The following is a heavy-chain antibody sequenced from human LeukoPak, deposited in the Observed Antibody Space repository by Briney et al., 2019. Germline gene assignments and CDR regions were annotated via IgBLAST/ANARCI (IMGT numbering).Heavy chain of an antibody. Sequence: SETLSLTCTVSSGSFRTYYWSWIRQPPGKGLEWIGYKDYSGSTNYNRSLKSRVTISVDTSKNQFSLKLSSVTAADTAVYYCARVYYSSSYDYWYFDLWGRGILVTVSS. CDR2: KDYSGST. V-gene: IGHV4-59*01. D-gene: IGHD6-13*01. CDR3: ARVYYSSSYDYWYFDL. J-gene: IGHJ2*01. CDR1: SGSFRTYY.